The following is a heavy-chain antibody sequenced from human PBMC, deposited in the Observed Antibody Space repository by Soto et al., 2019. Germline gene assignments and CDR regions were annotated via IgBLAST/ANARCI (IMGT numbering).Heavy chain of an antibody. D-gene: IGHD1-1*01. CDR1: DSSISSYY. V-gene: IGHV4-4*07. CDR3: VRDGTKTLRDWFDP. J-gene: IGHJ5*02. Sequence: PSETLSLTCTVSDSSISSYYWSWIRQPPGKGLEWIGRIYATGTTDYNPSLKSRVMMSVDTSKKQFSLKLRSVTAEDTAVYYCVRDGTKTLRDWFDPWGQGSSVTVSS. CDR2: IYATGTT.